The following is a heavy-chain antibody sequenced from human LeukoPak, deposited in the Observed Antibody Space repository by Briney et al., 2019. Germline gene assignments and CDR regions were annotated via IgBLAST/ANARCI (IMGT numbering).Heavy chain of an antibody. J-gene: IGHJ4*02. CDR1: GFTFDDYA. V-gene: IGHV3-23*01. CDR2: ISGSGGST. Sequence: TGGSLRLSCAASGFTFDDYAMSWVRQAPGKGLEWVSAISGSGGSTYYADSVKGRFTISRDNSKNTLYLQMNSLRAEGTAVYYCAKSSMYGGNFPFDYWGQGTLVTVSS. D-gene: IGHD2-21*02. CDR3: AKSSMYGGNFPFDY.